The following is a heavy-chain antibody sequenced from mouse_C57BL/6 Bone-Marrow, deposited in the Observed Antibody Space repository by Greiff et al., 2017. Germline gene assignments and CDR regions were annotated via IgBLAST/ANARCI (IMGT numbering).Heavy chain of an antibody. Sequence: VQLQEFGAELARPGASVKLFCKASGYTFTSFGISWVSQRTGQGLEWIGEIYPRCCNTYYNEKFKGKATLTADKSSSTAYMELRSLTSEDSAIYFCARGLRLLAYWGQGTLVTVSA. CDR2: IYPRCCNT. V-gene: IGHV1-81*01. J-gene: IGHJ3*01. CDR3: ARGLRLLAY. D-gene: IGHD3-2*02. CDR1: GYTFTSFG.